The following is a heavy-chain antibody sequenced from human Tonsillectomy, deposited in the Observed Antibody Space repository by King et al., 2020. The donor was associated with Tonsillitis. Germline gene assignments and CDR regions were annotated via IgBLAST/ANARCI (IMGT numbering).Heavy chain of an antibody. Sequence: VQLQQWGAGLLKPSETLSLTCAVYGGSFSGYYWSWIRQPPGKGLEWIGEINHSGSTNYNPSLKSRVTISVDTSKNQFSLKLSSVTAADTAVYYCARAPYCSSTSCRRAYAADAFDIWGQGTMVTVSS. CDR2: INHSGST. V-gene: IGHV4-34*01. J-gene: IGHJ3*02. CDR3: ARAPYCSSTSCRRAYAADAFDI. D-gene: IGHD2-2*01. CDR1: GGSFSGYY.